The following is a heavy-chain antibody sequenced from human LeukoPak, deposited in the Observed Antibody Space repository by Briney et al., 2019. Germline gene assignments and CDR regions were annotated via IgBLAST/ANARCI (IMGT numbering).Heavy chain of an antibody. D-gene: IGHD3-22*01. CDR2: ITADGGII. CDR3: AYYDSSGFYYGRLRY. CDR1: RFHFSSHT. Sequence: GGSLRLSCAASRFHFSSHTMTWVRQTPTKGLEWVSSITADGGIIQYADSVKGRFTISRDNSKNTLYLQMNRLRAEDTAIYFCAYYDSSGFYYGRLRYWGQGTPVTVSS. V-gene: IGHV3-23*01. J-gene: IGHJ4*02.